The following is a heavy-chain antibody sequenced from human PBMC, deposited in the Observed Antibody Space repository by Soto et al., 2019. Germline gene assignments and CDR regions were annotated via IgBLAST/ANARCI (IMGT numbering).Heavy chain of an antibody. CDR1: GGTFSSYT. J-gene: IGHJ4*02. CDR3: ARDHEYSSSATFDY. V-gene: IGHV1-69*04. D-gene: IGHD6-6*01. CDR2: IIPILGIA. Sequence: SVKVSCKASGGTFSSYTISWVRQAPGQGLEWMGRIIPILGIANYAQKFQGRVTITADKSTSTAYMELSSLRSEDTAVYYCARDHEYSSSATFDYWGQGTLVTVSS.